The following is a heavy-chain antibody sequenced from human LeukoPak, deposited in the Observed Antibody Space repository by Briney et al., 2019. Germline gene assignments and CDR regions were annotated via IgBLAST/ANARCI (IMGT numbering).Heavy chain of an antibody. CDR3: VREGAYSTSSPAGY. J-gene: IGHJ4*02. D-gene: IGHD6-6*01. CDR1: GFTFISYW. Sequence: GGSLRLSCAASGFTFISYWMSWVRQAPGKRLEWVANINQDGSEKYYVDSVKGRFIISRDNARNSLFLQMNILTAEDTAIYYCVREGAYSTSSPAGYWGQGTLVSVSS. V-gene: IGHV3-7*01. CDR2: INQDGSEK.